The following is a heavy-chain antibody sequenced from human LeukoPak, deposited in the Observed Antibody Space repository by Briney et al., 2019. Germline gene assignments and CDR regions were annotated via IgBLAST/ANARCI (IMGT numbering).Heavy chain of an antibody. CDR1: GYTFTNYG. J-gene: IGHJ4*02. CDR3: ARDPYDFLTGRYSGSGGDY. D-gene: IGHD3-9*01. V-gene: IGHV1-18*01. Sequence: ASVKVSCKASGYTFTNYGINWVRQAPGQGLEWMGWISGYNGNTKYAQNLQGRLTMTTDTSTSTAYMELRNLRFDDTAVYYCARDPYDFLTGRYSGSGGDYWGQGTLVTVSS. CDR2: ISGYNGNT.